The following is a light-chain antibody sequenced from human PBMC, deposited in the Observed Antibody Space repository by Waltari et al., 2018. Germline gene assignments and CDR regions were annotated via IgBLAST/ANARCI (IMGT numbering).Light chain of an antibody. Sequence: EMVMTQSPATLSVSPGERATLSCRASQSVSSDLSWYQQKSGQAPRLLISAASNRATGTPARFNGGGSGTEFTLTISSLQSGDSAVYYCQQYNNWPLTFGQGTKVEIK. CDR3: QQYNNWPLT. CDR1: QSVSSD. CDR2: AAS. V-gene: IGKV3-15*01. J-gene: IGKJ1*01.